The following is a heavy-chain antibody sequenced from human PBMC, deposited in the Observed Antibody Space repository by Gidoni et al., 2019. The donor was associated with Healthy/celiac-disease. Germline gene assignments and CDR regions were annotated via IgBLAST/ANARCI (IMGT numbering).Heavy chain of an antibody. Sequence: EVQLVESGGGLVKPGGSLRLSCAASGFPFRSYSMNWVRQAPGKGLEWVSSISSSSSYIYYADSVKGRFTISRDNAKNSLYLQMNSLRAEDTAVYYCARDLNVDTAMFTGYWGQGTLVTVSS. CDR1: GFPFRSYS. J-gene: IGHJ4*02. D-gene: IGHD5-18*01. V-gene: IGHV3-21*01. CDR2: ISSSSSYI. CDR3: ARDLNVDTAMFTGY.